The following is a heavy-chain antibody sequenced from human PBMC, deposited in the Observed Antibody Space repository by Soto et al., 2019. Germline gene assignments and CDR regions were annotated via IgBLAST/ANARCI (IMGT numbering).Heavy chain of an antibody. J-gene: IGHJ6*02. CDR1: GFTLSSYS. CDR2: ISSSSSYI. D-gene: IGHD4-17*01. V-gene: IGHV3-21*01. Sequence: GGSLRLSCAASGFTLSSYSMNWVRQAPGKGLEWVSSISSSSSYIYYADSVKGRFTISRDNAKNSLYLQMNSLRAEDTAVYYCARDSPGDYLYYYYGMDVWGQGTTVTV. CDR3: ARDSPGDYLYYYYGMDV.